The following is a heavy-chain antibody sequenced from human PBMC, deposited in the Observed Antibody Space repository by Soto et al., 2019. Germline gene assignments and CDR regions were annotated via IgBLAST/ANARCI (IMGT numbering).Heavy chain of an antibody. Sequence: PGGSLRLSCAASGFTFSSYAMGWVRQAPGKGLEWVSVISGGGSDTYYADSVKGRFTISRDNSRTTLYLQMDSLRAEDTAVYYCAKKVPGTTPLDYWGQGTLVTVSS. J-gene: IGHJ4*02. CDR1: GFTFSSYA. D-gene: IGHD1-1*01. CDR3: AKKVPGTTPLDY. V-gene: IGHV3-23*01. CDR2: ISGGGSDT.